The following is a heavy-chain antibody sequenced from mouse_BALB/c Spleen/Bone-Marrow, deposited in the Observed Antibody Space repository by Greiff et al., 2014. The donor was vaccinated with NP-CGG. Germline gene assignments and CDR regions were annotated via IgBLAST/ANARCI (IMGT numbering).Heavy chain of an antibody. Sequence: VQLQQSGAELVKPGASVKLSCTASGFNIKDTYMHWVKQRPEQGLEWIGRIDPANGNTKYDPKFQGEATITADTSSNTAYLQLSSLPSEDTAVYYCTTYYGSRFTYWGQGTLVTVSA. V-gene: IGHV14-3*02. J-gene: IGHJ3*01. CDR2: IDPANGNT. D-gene: IGHD2-9*01. CDR1: GFNIKDTY. CDR3: TTYYGSRFTY.